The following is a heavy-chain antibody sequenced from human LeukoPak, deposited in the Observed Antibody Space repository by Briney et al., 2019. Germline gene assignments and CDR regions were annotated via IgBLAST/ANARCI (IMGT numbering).Heavy chain of an antibody. V-gene: IGHV4-59*12. CDR3: ARGDYGGFDY. D-gene: IGHD4-23*01. Sequence: SETLSLTCTVSGGSISSDYWSWIRQPPGKGLEWIGYIYYSGSTNYNPSLKSRVTISVDTSKNQFSLKLSSVTAADTAVYYCARGDYGGFDYWGQGTLVTVSS. CDR1: GGSISSDY. J-gene: IGHJ4*02. CDR2: IYYSGST.